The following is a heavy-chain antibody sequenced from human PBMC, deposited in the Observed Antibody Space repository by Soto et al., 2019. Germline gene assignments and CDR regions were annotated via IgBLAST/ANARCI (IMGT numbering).Heavy chain of an antibody. CDR1: GGTFSSYA. D-gene: IGHD6-6*01. CDR3: ERGGSSDPPDY. Sequence: QVQLVQSGAEVKKPGSSVKVSCKASGGTFSSYAISWVRQAPGQGLEWMGGINPIFGTANYAQKFQGRDTITADEYTRTAYMELSSLRSEDTAVYYSERGGSSDPPDYWGQVRLVTVSS. V-gene: IGHV1-69*01. J-gene: IGHJ4*02. CDR2: INPIFGTA.